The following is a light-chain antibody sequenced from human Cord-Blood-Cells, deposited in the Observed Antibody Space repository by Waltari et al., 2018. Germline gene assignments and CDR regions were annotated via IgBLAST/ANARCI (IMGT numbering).Light chain of an antibody. CDR3: CSYAGSYTYV. CDR2: DVS. J-gene: IGLJ1*01. CDR1: SRGVGGINY. V-gene: IGLV2-11*01. Sequence: QSALTQPGPVSGSRGRPVTISCTGPSRGVGGINYVPGYKQHPGKAPKLMIFDVSKRPSGVPDRFAGSNSGNTAPLTSSGLQAEDEADYYCCSYAGSYTYVFGTGTKVTVL.